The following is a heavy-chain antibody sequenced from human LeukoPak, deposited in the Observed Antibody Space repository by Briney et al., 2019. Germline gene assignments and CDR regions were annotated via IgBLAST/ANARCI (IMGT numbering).Heavy chain of an antibody. CDR3: TRVYSWGAFDY. V-gene: IGHV3-49*04. J-gene: IGHJ4*02. Sequence: GGSLRLSCTASGFTFGDYAMSWARQAPGNGLQWVGFIRSKTYGGTADYAASVKGRFTISRDDSKSIAYLQMNSLKTEDTAVYYCTRVYSWGAFDYWGQGTLVTVSS. D-gene: IGHD1-26*01. CDR2: IRSKTYGGTA. CDR1: GFTFGDYA.